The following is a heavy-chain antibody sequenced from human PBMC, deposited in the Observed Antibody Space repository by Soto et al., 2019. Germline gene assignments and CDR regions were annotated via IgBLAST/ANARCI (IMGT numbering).Heavy chain of an antibody. D-gene: IGHD5-18*01. J-gene: IGHJ4*02. Sequence: GGSLRLSCAASGFTFSSYAMHWVRQAQGKGLEWVTFISYDGSNKYYADSVKGRVTVSRDNSKQTLYLQMISLRAEDTAVYYCAKGGYTFCFLFDSWGQGTLVTVSS. CDR2: ISYDGSNK. V-gene: IGHV3-30*04. CDR3: AKGGYTFCFLFDS. CDR1: GFTFSSYA.